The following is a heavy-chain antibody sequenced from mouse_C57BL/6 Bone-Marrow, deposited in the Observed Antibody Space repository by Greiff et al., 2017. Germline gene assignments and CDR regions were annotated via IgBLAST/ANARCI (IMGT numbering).Heavy chain of an antibody. D-gene: IGHD1-1*01. CDR2: IYPRSGNT. CDR1: GYTFTSYG. CDR3: SRYYYGSTPFAY. Sequence: VMLVESGAELARPGASVKLSCKASGYTFTSYGISWVKQRTGQGLEWIGEIYPRSGNTYYNEKFKGKATLTVAKSSSTAYMELRSLTSEDSAVYFCSRYYYGSTPFAYWGQGTLVTVSA. V-gene: IGHV1-81*01. J-gene: IGHJ3*01.